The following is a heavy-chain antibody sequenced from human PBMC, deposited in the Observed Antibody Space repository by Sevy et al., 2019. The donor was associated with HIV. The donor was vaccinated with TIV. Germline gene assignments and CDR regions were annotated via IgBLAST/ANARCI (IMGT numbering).Heavy chain of an antibody. V-gene: IGHV3-7*01. CDR2: IKQDGSEK. D-gene: IGHD3-16*02. CDR1: GFTFSSYW. Sequence: GGSLRLSCAASGFTFSSYWMSWVRHAPGKGLEWVANIKQDGSEKYYVDSVKGRFTISRDNAKNSLYLQMNSLRAEDTAVYYCARDRRYDYVWGSYRYLDYWGQGTLVTVSS. J-gene: IGHJ4*02. CDR3: ARDRRYDYVWGSYRYLDY.